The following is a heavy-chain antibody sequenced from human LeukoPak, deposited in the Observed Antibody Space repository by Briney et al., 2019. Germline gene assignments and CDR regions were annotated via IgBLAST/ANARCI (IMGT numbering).Heavy chain of an antibody. D-gene: IGHD3-10*01. CDR1: GGSISSGGYY. CDR2: IYYSGST. J-gene: IGHJ5*02. Sequence: PSQTLSLTCTVSGGSISSGGYYWSWIRQHPGKGLEWIGYIYYSGSTYYNPSLKSRVTISVDTSKNQFSLKLSSVTAADTAVYYCARVYGSGIQSWFDPWGQGTLVTVSS. V-gene: IGHV4-31*03. CDR3: ARVYGSGIQSWFDP.